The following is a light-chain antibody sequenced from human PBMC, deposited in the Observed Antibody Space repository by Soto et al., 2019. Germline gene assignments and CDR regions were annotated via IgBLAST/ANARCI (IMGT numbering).Light chain of an antibody. Sequence: EIVFTQSPATLSLSPGEGATLSCRASQSVSSYLAWYQRKPGQAPRLLIYDASSRATGFPARFSGSGSGTDFTLTISSLEPEDFAVYYCQQYGSSPQTFGQGTKVDNK. V-gene: IGKV3-20*01. CDR2: DAS. CDR3: QQYGSSPQT. CDR1: QSVSSY. J-gene: IGKJ1*01.